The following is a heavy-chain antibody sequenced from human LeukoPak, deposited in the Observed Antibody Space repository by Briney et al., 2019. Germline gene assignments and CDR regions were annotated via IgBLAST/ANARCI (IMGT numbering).Heavy chain of an antibody. CDR2: IYWDDDQ. Sequence: SGPTQIQLSETLTLTCTFSGFSLTTSGVGVGWIRQPPGKALEWLTIIYWDDDQRYSPSLKTRLTSTNDTSKDQVVLTMTNIDPVATATYYCAHSRRRVSCHGGSCYHFDHWGQGTLVTVSS. J-gene: IGHJ4*02. CDR3: AHSRRRVSCHGGSCYHFDH. CDR1: GFSLTTSGVG. V-gene: IGHV2-5*02. D-gene: IGHD2-15*01.